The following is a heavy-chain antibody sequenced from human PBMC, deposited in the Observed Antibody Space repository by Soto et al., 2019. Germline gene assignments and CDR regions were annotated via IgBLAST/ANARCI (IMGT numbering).Heavy chain of an antibody. D-gene: IGHD6-19*01. CDR3: ARSHSGYSSGWYYFDY. Sequence: GGSLRLSCAASGFTFSSYSMNWVRQAPGKGLEWVSSISSSSSYIYYADSVKGRFTISRDNAKNSLYLQMNSLRAEDTAVYYCARSHSGYSSGWYYFDYWGQGTLVTVSS. J-gene: IGHJ4*02. V-gene: IGHV3-21*01. CDR1: GFTFSSYS. CDR2: ISSSSSYI.